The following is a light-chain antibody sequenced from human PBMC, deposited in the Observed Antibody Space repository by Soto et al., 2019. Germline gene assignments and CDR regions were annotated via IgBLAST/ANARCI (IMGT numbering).Light chain of an antibody. V-gene: IGKV3-20*01. CDR3: QQYCSSPYS. CDR2: GAS. J-gene: IGKJ2*01. CDR1: PSVSSSY. Sequence: EIGLTQSPGPLSLSPGARATLSCMASPSVSSSYLAWYQQKPGQAPRLLIYGASSSATGIQDRFSGSGSGTDFTLTISTLEPEDFAVYYCQQYCSSPYSFGQGTKLEIK.